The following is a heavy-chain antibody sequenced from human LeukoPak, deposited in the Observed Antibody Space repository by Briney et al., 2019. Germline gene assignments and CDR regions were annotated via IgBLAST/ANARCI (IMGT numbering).Heavy chain of an antibody. CDR3: ARAGPPGRAYNWKGPYYYYGMDV. D-gene: IGHD1-20*01. J-gene: IGHJ6*02. CDR1: GYTFTGYY. Sequence: ASVKVSCKASGYTFTGYYMHWVRQAPGQGLEWMGRINPNSGGTNYAQKFQGRVTMTRDTSINTAYMELSRLRSEDTAVYYCARAGPPGRAYNWKGPYYYYGMDVWGQGTTVTVSS. V-gene: IGHV1-2*06. CDR2: INPNSGGT.